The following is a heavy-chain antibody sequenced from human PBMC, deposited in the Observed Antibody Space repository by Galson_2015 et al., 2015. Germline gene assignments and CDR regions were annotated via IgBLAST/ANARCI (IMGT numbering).Heavy chain of an antibody. CDR2: ISYDGSNK. CDR1: GFTFTTYA. J-gene: IGHJ3*02. CDR3: ARGGPGDGIAGVFSSFDI. V-gene: IGHV3-30-3*01. Sequence: SLRLSCAASGFTFTTYAMHWVRQTPGKGLEWVTLISYDGSNKYQADSVKGRFTISRDNSKNTLYLQMNSLRVEDTGVYYCARGGPGDGIAGVFSSFDIWGQGTMVTVSS. D-gene: IGHD6-13*01.